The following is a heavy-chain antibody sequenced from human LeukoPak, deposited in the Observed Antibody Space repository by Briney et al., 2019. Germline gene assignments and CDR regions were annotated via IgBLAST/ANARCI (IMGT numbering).Heavy chain of an antibody. V-gene: IGHV3-9*01. CDR2: ISWNSGSI. CDR1: GFTFDDYA. J-gene: IGHJ4*02. D-gene: IGHD3-10*01. CDR3: AKDFREQYSPSYFDY. Sequence: PGGSLRLSCAASGFTFDDYAMHWVRQAPGKGLEWVSGISWNSGSIGYADSVKGRFTISRDNAKNSLYLQMNSLRAEDTALYYCAKDFREQYSPSYFDYWGQGTLVTVSS.